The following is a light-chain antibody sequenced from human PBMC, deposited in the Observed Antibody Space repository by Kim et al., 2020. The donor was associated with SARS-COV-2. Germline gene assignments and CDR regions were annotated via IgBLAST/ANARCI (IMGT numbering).Light chain of an antibody. J-gene: IGLJ3*02. V-gene: IGLV4-69*01. CDR1: SGHSRYA. Sequence: LVLTQSPSASASLGATVTLTCTLSSGHSRYAIAWHQQQPERGSRYLMKLNSDGSHTKGDGIPDRCSGSSSGAERYLTISRLQSEDEADYYCQSWDTGIQVFGGGTQLTVL. CDR3: QSWDTGIQV. CDR2: LNSDGSH.